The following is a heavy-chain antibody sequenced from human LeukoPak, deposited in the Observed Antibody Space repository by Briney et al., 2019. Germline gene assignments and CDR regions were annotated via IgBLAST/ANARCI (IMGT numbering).Heavy chain of an antibody. CDR1: GVSISSSEW. CDR3: GKTDIYFNPIDY. Sequence: SETLSLTCAVSGVSISSSEWWIWVRQPPGQGLEWIGEIHRDGRTRYNPSLKSRVTMSMDYSKNQFSLSVTSVTAADTAIYYCGKTDIYFNPIDYWGPGSMVTVSS. V-gene: IGHV4-4*02. D-gene: IGHD3-9*01. CDR2: IHRDGRT. J-gene: IGHJ4*02.